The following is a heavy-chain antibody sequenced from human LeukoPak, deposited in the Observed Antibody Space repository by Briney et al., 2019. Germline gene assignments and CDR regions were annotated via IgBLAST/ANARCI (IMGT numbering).Heavy chain of an antibody. CDR2: ISAYNGNT. D-gene: IGHD6-19*01. CDR3: ARDVAGSSGWFVY. Sequence: ASVKVSCKASGYTFTSYGISWVRQAPGQGLEWMGWISAYNGNTNYAQKLQGRVTMTTDTSTSTAYVALRSVRSDDTAVYYCARDVAGSSGWFVYSGEGTLVTVSS. J-gene: IGHJ4*02. V-gene: IGHV1-18*01. CDR1: GYTFTSYG.